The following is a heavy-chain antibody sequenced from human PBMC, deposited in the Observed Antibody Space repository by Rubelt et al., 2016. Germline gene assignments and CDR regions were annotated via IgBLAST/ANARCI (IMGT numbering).Heavy chain of an antibody. Sequence: QVQLQESGPGLVKPSETLSLTCTVSGGSISSYHWSWIRQPPGKGLEWIGYIYYSGSTNYNPSLKSRVTISVDTSKNQFSLKLGSVTAADTAVYYGAGRASNSLGFDYGMDVWGQGTTVTVSS. D-gene: IGHD3-10*01. CDR1: GGSISSYH. J-gene: IGHJ6*02. CDR3: AGRASNSLGFDYGMDV. CDR2: IYYSGST. V-gene: IGHV4-59*08.